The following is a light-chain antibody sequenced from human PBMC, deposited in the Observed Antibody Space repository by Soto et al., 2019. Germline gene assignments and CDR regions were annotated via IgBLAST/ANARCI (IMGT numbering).Light chain of an antibody. CDR3: SSYTSSSFYV. V-gene: IGLV2-14*01. J-gene: IGLJ1*01. CDR2: DVS. CDR1: SSDVGGYNY. Sequence: QSVLTQPASVSGSPGQSITISCTGTSSDVGGYNYVSWYLQHPGKAPKLMIYDVSNRPSGVSNRFSGSKSGNTASLTISGLQAEDEADYYCSSYTSSSFYVFGTGTKVTVL.